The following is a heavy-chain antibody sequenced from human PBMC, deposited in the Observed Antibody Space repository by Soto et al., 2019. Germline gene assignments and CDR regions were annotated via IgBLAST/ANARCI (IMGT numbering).Heavy chain of an antibody. J-gene: IGHJ4*02. Sequence: SETLSLTCTVSGGSISSYYWSWIRQPPGKGLEWIGYIYYSGSTNYNPSLKSRVTISVDTSKNQFSLKLSSVTAADTAVYYCARHVRGMTTVTLHDPHFDYWGQGTLVTVSS. CDR3: ARHVRGMTTVTLHDPHFDY. CDR1: GGSISSYY. V-gene: IGHV4-59*08. D-gene: IGHD4-17*01. CDR2: IYYSGST.